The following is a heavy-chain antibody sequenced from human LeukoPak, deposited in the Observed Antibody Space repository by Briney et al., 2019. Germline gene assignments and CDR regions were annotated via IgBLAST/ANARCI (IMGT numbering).Heavy chain of an antibody. CDR3: AGYHAYGVTTPPLGY. V-gene: IGHV4-38-2*02. D-gene: IGHD4-17*01. CDR2: IFHTGST. J-gene: IGHJ4*02. Sequence: SETLSLTCTVSGDSISSGNYWGWIRQPPGKGLEWIGSIFHTGSTYFNLSLKSRVTISVDTSKNQFSLKLSSVTAADTAVYYCAGYHAYGVTTPPLGYWGQGTLVTVSS. CDR1: GDSISSGNY.